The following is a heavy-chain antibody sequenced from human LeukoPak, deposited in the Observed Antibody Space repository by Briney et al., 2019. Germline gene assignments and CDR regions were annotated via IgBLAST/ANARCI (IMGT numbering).Heavy chain of an antibody. CDR3: ARGGDRRGFDY. Sequence: SETLSLTCTVSGASISNGGYYWSSIRQHPGKGLEWIGYIYDSGTTYYNPALQSRVTLSVDLSDNHFSLKMRSMTAADTAVYFCARGGDRRGFDYWGQGTLVTVSS. D-gene: IGHD1-14*01. J-gene: IGHJ4*02. V-gene: IGHV4-31*03. CDR1: GASISNGGYY. CDR2: IYDSGTT.